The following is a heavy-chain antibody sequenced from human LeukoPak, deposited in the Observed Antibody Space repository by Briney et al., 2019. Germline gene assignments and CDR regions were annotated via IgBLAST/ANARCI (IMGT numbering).Heavy chain of an antibody. CDR1: GFTFSDYY. CDR2: ISGSGSTI. Sequence: GGSLRLSCAASGFTFSDYYISWVRQAPGKKLECVSYISGSGSTIYYADSVRGRFTISRDNAKNSLFLQMNSLRAEDTAIYYCTREDYSYASGYWGQGTLVTVSS. CDR3: TREDYSYASGY. D-gene: IGHD3-10*01. J-gene: IGHJ4*02. V-gene: IGHV3-11*04.